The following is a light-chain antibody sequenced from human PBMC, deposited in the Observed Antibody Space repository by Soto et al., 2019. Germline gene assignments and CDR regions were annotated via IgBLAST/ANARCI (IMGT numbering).Light chain of an antibody. CDR3: QQRGD. V-gene: IGKV3-11*01. CDR2: DAS. Sequence: IVLTQSPATLSLSPGERATLSCRASQSVSSYLAWYQQKPGQAPRLLIYDASNRATGIPARFSGSGSGTDFTLTISSLEPEDIAVYYCQQRGDFGGGTKVEIK. J-gene: IGKJ4*01. CDR1: QSVSSY.